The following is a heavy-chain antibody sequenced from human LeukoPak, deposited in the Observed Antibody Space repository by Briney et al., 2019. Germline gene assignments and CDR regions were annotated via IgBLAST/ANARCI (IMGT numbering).Heavy chain of an antibody. CDR3: ARDYGIVVVSLLLDYGMDV. V-gene: IGHV3-30-3*01. Sequence: PGGSLRLSCAASGFTFSSYAMHWVRQAPGKGLEWVAVISYDGSNKYYADSVKGRFTISRDNSKNTLYLQMNSLRAEDTAVYYCARDYGIVVVSLLLDYGMDVWGQGTTVTVSS. J-gene: IGHJ6*02. CDR2: ISYDGSNK. CDR1: GFTFSSYA. D-gene: IGHD3-22*01.